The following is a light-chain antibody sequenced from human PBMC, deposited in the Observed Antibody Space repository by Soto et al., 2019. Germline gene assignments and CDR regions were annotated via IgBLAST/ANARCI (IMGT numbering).Light chain of an antibody. CDR2: HAS. CDR3: LQHRSYPLT. CDR1: QSISNW. J-gene: IGKJ4*01. Sequence: IQMTQSPSTLPASVGFRFTITCRASQSISNWLAWYQQKPGTAPKAMIYHASNLQSGVPSRFSGSGYGTEFNLTISSLQPEDFATYYCLQHRSYPLTFGGGTKVDIK. V-gene: IGKV1-5*01.